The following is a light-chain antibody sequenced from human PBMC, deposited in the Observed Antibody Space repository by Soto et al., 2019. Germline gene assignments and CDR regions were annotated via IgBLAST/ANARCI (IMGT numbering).Light chain of an antibody. V-gene: IGKV3-20*01. CDR2: GAS. CDR1: QSVSSSQ. CDR3: QQYGSSLIT. J-gene: IGKJ5*01. Sequence: EIVLTQSPGTLSLSPGERATLSCRTSQSVSSSQLAWYQQRPGQAPRLLIYGASNRATGIPSRFSGSGSRTDFTLTISRLEPEDFAVYYCQQYGSSLITFGQGTRLEIK.